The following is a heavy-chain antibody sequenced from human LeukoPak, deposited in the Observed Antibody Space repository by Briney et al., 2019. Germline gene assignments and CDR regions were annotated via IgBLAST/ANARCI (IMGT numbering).Heavy chain of an antibody. J-gene: IGHJ5*02. V-gene: IGHV1-2*04. CDR1: GYTFTGYY. CDR2: INPNSGGT. Sequence: ASVKVSCKASGYTFTGYYMHWVRQAPGQGLEWMGWINPNSGGTNYAQEFQGWVTMTRDTSISTAYMELSRLRSDDTAVYYCARDRGDGGPNFWFDPWGQGTLVTVSS. D-gene: IGHD3-10*01. CDR3: ARDRGDGGPNFWFDP.